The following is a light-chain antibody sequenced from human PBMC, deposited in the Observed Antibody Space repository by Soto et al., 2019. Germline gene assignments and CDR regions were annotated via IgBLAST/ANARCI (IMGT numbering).Light chain of an antibody. CDR1: QSVSSY. CDR2: DAS. J-gene: IGKJ1*01. Sequence: EIVLTQSPATLSLSPGERATLSCRASQSVSSYLAWYQQKPGQAPRLLIYDASNRATGIPARFSGSGSGTDFTLTISSLVPEDFAVYYCQQRSNWPPSWTCGQGTKVDIK. V-gene: IGKV3-11*01. CDR3: QQRSNWPPSWT.